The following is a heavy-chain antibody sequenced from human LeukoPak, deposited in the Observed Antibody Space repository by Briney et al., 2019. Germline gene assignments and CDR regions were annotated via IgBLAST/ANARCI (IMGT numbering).Heavy chain of an antibody. V-gene: IGHV5-51*01. CDR2: IYPGDSDT. CDR1: GYSFTSYW. CDR3: ARLHKYELRFLEWLPPNWFDP. Sequence: GESLKISCKGSGYSFTSYWIGWVRQMPGKGLEWMGIIYPGDSDTRYSPSFQGQVTISADKSISTAYLQWSSLKASDTAMYYCARLHKYELRFLEWLPPNWFDPWGQGTLVTVSS. J-gene: IGHJ5*02. D-gene: IGHD3-3*01.